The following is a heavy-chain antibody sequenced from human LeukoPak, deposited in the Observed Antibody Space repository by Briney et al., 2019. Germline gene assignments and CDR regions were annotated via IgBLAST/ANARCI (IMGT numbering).Heavy chain of an antibody. D-gene: IGHD3-10*01. CDR3: ASGVREKFL. J-gene: IGHJ4*02. V-gene: IGHV3-48*01. CDR1: GFTFSSYS. CDR2: ISSSSSTI. Sequence: GGSLRLSCAASGFTFSSYSMNWVRQAPGKGLEWVSYISSSSSTIYYADSVKGRFTISRDNAKNSLYLRMNSLRAEDTAVYYCASGVREKFLWGQGTLVTVSS.